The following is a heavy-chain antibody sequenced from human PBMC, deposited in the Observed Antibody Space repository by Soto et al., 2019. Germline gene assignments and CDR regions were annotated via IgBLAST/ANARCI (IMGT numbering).Heavy chain of an antibody. D-gene: IGHD5-18*01. CDR3: ASLVDTALVPPLDY. CDR1: GGTFSSYA. J-gene: IGHJ4*02. CDR2: IIPIFGTA. V-gene: IGHV1-69*13. Sequence: ASVKVSCKASGGTFSSYAISWVRQAPGQGLEWMGGIIPIFGTANYAQKFQGRVTITADESTSTAYMELSSLRSEDTAVYYCASLVDTALVPPLDYWGQGTLVTVSS.